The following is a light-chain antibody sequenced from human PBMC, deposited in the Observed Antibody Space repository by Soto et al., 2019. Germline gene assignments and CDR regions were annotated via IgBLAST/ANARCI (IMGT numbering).Light chain of an antibody. CDR3: QSYDRILSAVV. V-gene: IGLV1-40*01. Sequence: QLVLTQPPSVSGAPGQRVTISCTGSSANIGAGYDVQWYQQLPGTAPKLLIYGNYNRPSGVPDRFSGSKSGTSASLAITGLQAEDEADYYGQSYDRILSAVVFGGGTQLTVL. CDR1: SANIGAGYD. CDR2: GNY. J-gene: IGLJ2*01.